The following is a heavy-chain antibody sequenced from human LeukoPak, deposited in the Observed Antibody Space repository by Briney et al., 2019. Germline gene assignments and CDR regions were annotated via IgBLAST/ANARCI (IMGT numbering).Heavy chain of an antibody. Sequence: SETLSLTCAVYDASLTGYYWSWIRQPPGKGLEWIGEINHSGNTNYNPSLKSRVTISVDTSKNQFSLKLSSVTAADTAVYNCAREGNHCSGGSCYGYWGQGTLVTVSS. D-gene: IGHD2-15*01. J-gene: IGHJ4*02. CDR1: DASLTGYY. V-gene: IGHV4-34*01. CDR2: INHSGNT. CDR3: AREGNHCSGGSCYGY.